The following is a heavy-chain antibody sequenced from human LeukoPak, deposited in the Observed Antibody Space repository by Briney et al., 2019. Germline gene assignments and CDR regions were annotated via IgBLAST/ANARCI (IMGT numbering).Heavy chain of an antibody. D-gene: IGHD2-15*01. J-gene: IGHJ4*02. CDR2: IYYSGST. CDR3: ARGPPNGGNGFDY. V-gene: IGHV4-31*03. Sequence: SETLSLTCTVSGGSLSSGGYYWSWVRQHPGRGLEWIGYIYYSGSTYYNPSLKSRVTISVDTSKNQFSLKLSSVTAADTAVYYCARGPPNGGNGFDYWGQGTLVTVSS. CDR1: GGSLSSGGYY.